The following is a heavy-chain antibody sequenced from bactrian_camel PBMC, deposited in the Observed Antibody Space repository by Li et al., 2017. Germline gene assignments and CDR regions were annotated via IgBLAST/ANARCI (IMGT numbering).Heavy chain of an antibody. Sequence: VQLVESGGGLVQPGGRLRLSCAASGYTFSHYDIIWVRQAPGKGLEWVSTIKGGSGTSYYGDSVKGRFTISRDNAKNTLYLQMTNLTSADTALYYCATTFDGANRGQGTQVTVS. D-gene: IGHD6*01. CDR2: IKGGSGTS. V-gene: IGHV3S40*01. J-gene: IGHJ4*01. CDR1: GYTFSHYD.